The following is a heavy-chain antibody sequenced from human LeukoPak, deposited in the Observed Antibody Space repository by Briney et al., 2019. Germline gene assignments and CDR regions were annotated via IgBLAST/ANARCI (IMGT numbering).Heavy chain of an antibody. D-gene: IGHD3-22*01. Sequence: ASVKVSCKVSGYTLTELSMHWVRQAPGKGLEWMAGFYPEDVETNYAQRFQGSVTMTEDTSTETAYMELSRLRSDDTAVYYCARDGVGYYDSSGYYYFQHWGQGTLVTVSS. CDR2: FYPEDVET. CDR1: GYTLTELS. J-gene: IGHJ1*01. V-gene: IGHV1-24*01. CDR3: ARDGVGYYDSSGYYYFQH.